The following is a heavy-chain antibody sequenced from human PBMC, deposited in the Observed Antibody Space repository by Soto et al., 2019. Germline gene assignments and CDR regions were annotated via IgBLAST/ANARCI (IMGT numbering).Heavy chain of an antibody. CDR3: ARPFIVGATTLGY. CDR2: ISRSSNYI. D-gene: IGHD1-26*01. CDR1: GFTFSTYT. Sequence: EVQLVEYGGGLVKPGASLRLSCAGSGFTFSTYTMNWVRQAPGKGLEWVASISRSSNYIYYADSVKGRFTLSRDNAKNSLFLQMDSLRAEDTAVYYCARPFIVGATTLGYWGQGTLVTVSS. V-gene: IGHV3-21*01. J-gene: IGHJ4*02.